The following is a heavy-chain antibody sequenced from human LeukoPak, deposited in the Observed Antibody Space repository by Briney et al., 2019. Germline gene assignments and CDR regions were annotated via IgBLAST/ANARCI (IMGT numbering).Heavy chain of an antibody. D-gene: IGHD2-8*01. J-gene: IGHJ5*02. CDR2: ISYSGGT. V-gene: IGHV4-59*08. CDR3: ARRVIMSAAGVPDTWLDP. Sequence: PSETRSLTCTVSGGSISNYYWNWIRQPPGKGLEWVGHISYSGGTKYNPSLQSRVTISIDTSKNQFSLNLSSVTAADTAVYYCARRVIMSAAGVPDTWLDPWGQGILATVSS. CDR1: GGSISNYY.